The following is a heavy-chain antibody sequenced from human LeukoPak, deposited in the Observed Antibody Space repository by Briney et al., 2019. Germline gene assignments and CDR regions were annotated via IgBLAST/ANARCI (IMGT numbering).Heavy chain of an antibody. V-gene: IGHV3-23*01. CDR1: GLTFSSYA. CDR2: ISGSGGST. D-gene: IGHD1-1*01. CDR3: AKGSRQPTTYDY. J-gene: IGHJ4*02. Sequence: PGGSLRLSCAVSGLTFSSYAMSWVRQAPGKGLEWVSAISGSGGSTYYADSVKGRFTIPRDNSKITLYLQMNSLRAEDTAVYYCAKGSRQPTTYDYWGQGTLVTVSS.